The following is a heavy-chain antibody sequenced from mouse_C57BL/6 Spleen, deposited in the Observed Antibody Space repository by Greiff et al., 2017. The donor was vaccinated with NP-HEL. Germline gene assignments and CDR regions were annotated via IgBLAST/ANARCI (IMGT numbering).Heavy chain of an antibody. CDR3: ARRPLITTVPLDY. CDR1: GYTFTDYN. CDR2: INPNNGGT. J-gene: IGHJ2*01. Sequence: VQLQQSGPELVKPGASVKIPCKASGYTFTDYNMDWVKQSHGKSLEWIGDINPNNGGTIYNQKFKGKATLTVDKSSSTAYMELRSLTSEDTAVYYCARRPLITTVPLDYWGQGTTLTVSS. V-gene: IGHV1-18*01. D-gene: IGHD1-1*01.